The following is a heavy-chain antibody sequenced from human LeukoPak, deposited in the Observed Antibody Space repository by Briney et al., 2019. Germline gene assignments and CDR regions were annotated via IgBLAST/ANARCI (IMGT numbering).Heavy chain of an antibody. CDR2: IYYSGST. CDR3: ARDAEARALDY. CDR1: GGSISSGGYY. Sequence: SQTLSLTCTVSGGSISSGGYYWSWIRQHPGKGLEWIGYIYYSGSTYYNPSLESRVTISVDTSKNQFSLKLSSVTAADTAVYYCARDAEARALDYWGQGTLVTVSS. V-gene: IGHV4-31*03. J-gene: IGHJ4*02.